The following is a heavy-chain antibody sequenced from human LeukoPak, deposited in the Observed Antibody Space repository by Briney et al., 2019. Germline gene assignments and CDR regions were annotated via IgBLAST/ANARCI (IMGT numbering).Heavy chain of an antibody. CDR1: GFIFSSHW. D-gene: IGHD1-14*01. V-gene: IGHV3-23*01. CDR2: ISGSGSST. CDR3: AKPARTDYADY. Sequence: GGSLRLSCAASGFIFSSHWMNWVRQAPGKGLEWVSAISGSGSSTYYADSVKGRFTISRDNSKNTLYLQMNSLRAEDTAVYYCAKPARTDYADYWGQGTLVTVSS. J-gene: IGHJ4*02.